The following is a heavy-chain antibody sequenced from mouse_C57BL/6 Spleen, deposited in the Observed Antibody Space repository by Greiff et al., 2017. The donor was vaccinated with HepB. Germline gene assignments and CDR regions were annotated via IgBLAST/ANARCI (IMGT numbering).Heavy chain of an antibody. V-gene: IGHV1-82*01. Sequence: QVQLQQSGPELVKPGASVKISCKASGYAFSSSWMNWVKQRPGKGLEWIGRIYPGDGDTNYNGKFKGKATLTADKSSSTAYMQLSSLTSEDSAVYFCARVAHYYGSPHYFDYWGQGTTLTVSS. CDR2: IYPGDGDT. D-gene: IGHD1-1*01. CDR1: GYAFSSSW. CDR3: ARVAHYYGSPHYFDY. J-gene: IGHJ2*01.